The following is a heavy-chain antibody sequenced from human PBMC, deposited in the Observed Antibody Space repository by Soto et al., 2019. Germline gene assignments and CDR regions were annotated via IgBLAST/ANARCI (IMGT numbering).Heavy chain of an antibody. D-gene: IGHD2-8*02. CDR2: ISPSGSTI. V-gene: IGHV3-11*01. CDR3: ARDPQNYWVYYYFYMDV. J-gene: IGHJ6*03. CDR1: GFSFSDYY. Sequence: GGSLRLSCAASGFSFSDYYMSWIRQAPGKGLEWVSYISPSGSTIYYADSVKGRFTISRDNAKNSLYLQMNSLRAEDTAVYYCARDPQNYWVYYYFYMDVWGKGTTVTVSS.